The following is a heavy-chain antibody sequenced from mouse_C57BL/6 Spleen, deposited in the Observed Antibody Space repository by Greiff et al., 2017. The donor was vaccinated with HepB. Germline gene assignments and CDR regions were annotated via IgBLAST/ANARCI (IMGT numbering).Heavy chain of an antibody. Sequence: EVQGVESGAELVKPGASVKLSCTASGFNIKDYYIHWVKQRTEQGLEWIGRIDPEDGETKYAPKFQGKATITADTSSNTAYLQLSSLTSEDTAVYYCAIYYGYDDWFAYWGQGTLVTVSA. CDR3: AIYYGYDDWFAY. CDR2: IDPEDGET. CDR1: GFNIKDYY. D-gene: IGHD2-2*01. V-gene: IGHV14-2*01. J-gene: IGHJ3*01.